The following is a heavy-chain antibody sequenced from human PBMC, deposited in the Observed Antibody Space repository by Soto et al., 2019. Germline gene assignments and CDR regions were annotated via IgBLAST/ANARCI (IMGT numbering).Heavy chain of an antibody. Sequence: EASVKVSCKASGYTFASYAISWMRQAPGQGLEWMGWISAYNGNTNYAQKLQGRATMTTDTSTSTAYMELRSLRSDDTAVYYCARDPPPPDYWGQGTLVTVSS. CDR2: ISAYNGNT. J-gene: IGHJ4*02. V-gene: IGHV1-18*01. CDR3: ARDPPPPDY. CDR1: GYTFASYA.